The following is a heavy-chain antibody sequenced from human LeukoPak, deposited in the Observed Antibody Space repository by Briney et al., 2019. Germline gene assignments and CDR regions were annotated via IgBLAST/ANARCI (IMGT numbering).Heavy chain of an antibody. CDR2: ISSSGSTI. V-gene: IGHV3-48*03. CDR1: GFTFSSYE. J-gene: IGHJ4*02. CDR3: ARGGEMATQLFFYLDY. D-gene: IGHD5-24*01. Sequence: GGSLRLSCAASGFTFSSYEMNWVRQAPGKGLEWVSYISSSGSTIYCADSVKGRFTISRDNAKNSLYLQMNSLRAEDTAVYYCARGGEMATQLFFYLDYWGQGTLVTVSS.